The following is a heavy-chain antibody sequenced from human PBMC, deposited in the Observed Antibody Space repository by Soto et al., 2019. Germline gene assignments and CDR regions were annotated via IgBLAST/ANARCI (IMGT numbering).Heavy chain of an antibody. CDR3: AKDPLKYSSSWYLEWWFDP. CDR1: GFTFSNYA. Sequence: EVQFLEAGGGLVQPGGSLRLSCAASGFTFSNYAIRWVRQAPGKGLEWVSSITGSGDTTYYADSVKGRFTISRDNSKNTVYLQMNSLRVEDTAVYYCAKDPLKYSSSWYLEWWFDPWGQGTLVTVSS. V-gene: IGHV3-23*01. CDR2: ITGSGDTT. J-gene: IGHJ5*02. D-gene: IGHD6-13*01.